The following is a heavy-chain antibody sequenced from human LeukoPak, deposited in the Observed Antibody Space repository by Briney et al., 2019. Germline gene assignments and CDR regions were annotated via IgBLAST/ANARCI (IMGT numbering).Heavy chain of an antibody. V-gene: IGHV1-46*02. CDR1: GYSFNSHH. Sequence: ASVTVSFKTSGYSFNSHHVHWVRQAPGQGLEWMGINFFHDGSTSNTQKFQGRVTMTRDTSTSTVYMELSSLRSEDTAVYYCARDSGNYHYDMDVWGQGTTVIVSS. D-gene: IGHD3-10*01. CDR3: ARDSGNYHYDMDV. J-gene: IGHJ6*02. CDR2: NFFHDGST.